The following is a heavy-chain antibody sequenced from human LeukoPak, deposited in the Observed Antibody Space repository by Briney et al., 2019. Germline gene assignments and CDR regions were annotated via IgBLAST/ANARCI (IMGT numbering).Heavy chain of an antibody. D-gene: IGHD1-1*01. CDR3: AREGYAPCFDY. Sequence: GGSLRLSCAASGFTFSNYWTHWVRQAPGKGLMWVSRINGDGSSTNYADSVKGRFTISRDNAKNTLYLQVNSLRAEDTAVYYCAREGYAPCFDYWGQGALVTVSS. V-gene: IGHV3-74*01. J-gene: IGHJ4*02. CDR2: INGDGSST. CDR1: GFTFSNYW.